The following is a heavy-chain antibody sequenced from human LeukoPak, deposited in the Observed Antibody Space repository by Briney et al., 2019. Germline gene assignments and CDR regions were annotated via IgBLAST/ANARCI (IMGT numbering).Heavy chain of an antibody. Sequence: PGGSLRLSCAASGFTFSDYYMSWIRQAPGKGLEWVSYISSSGSTIYYADSVKGRFTISRDNAKNSLYLQMNSLRAEDTAVYYCARDLGHYYILTGYYNKGAFDIWGQGTMVTVSS. CDR2: ISSSGSTI. J-gene: IGHJ3*02. D-gene: IGHD3-9*01. V-gene: IGHV3-11*01. CDR3: ARDLGHYYILTGYYNKGAFDI. CDR1: GFTFSDYY.